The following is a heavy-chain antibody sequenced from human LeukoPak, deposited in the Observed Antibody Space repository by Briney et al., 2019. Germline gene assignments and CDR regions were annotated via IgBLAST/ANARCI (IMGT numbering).Heavy chain of an antibody. V-gene: IGHV3-66*02. J-gene: IGHJ4*03. CDR3: FQYA. CDR2: TYGDGGT. Sequence: KPRGSLRLSCAASGFSVSNKYITWFRQAPGKGLEWVSATYGDGGTNYADSAKGRFTVSRDGSKNTLYLQMNSLRVEDTAIYYWFQYAGGQGNLVTVSS. CDR1: GFSVSNKY.